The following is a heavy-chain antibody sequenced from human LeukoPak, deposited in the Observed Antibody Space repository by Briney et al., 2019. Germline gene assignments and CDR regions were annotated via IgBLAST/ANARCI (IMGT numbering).Heavy chain of an antibody. D-gene: IGHD5-12*01. CDR3: VRELVPQSINSGYDSFHI. J-gene: IGHJ3*02. CDR2: SDGTT. CDR1: GFTFSSYA. V-gene: IGHV3-48*03. Sequence: GGSLRLSCAASGFTFSSYAMSWVRQAPGKGLEWVSYSDGTTYYADSVKGRFTISRDNAKNSLSLQMNSLSAEDTAVYYCVRELVPQSINSGYDSFHIWGQGTMVTVSS.